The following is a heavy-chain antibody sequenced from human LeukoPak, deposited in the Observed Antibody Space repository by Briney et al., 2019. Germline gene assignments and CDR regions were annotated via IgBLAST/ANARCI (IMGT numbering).Heavy chain of an antibody. CDR1: GFTFSSYA. J-gene: IGHJ4*02. V-gene: IGHV3-30*18. CDR3: AKDYSSSWYSRVDQ. CDR2: ISYDETNK. Sequence: PGGSLRLSCAASGFTFSSYAMSWVRQAPGKGLEWVALISYDETNKLYADSVKGRFTISRDNSENTLYLQMSSLRPEDAAVYYCAKDYSSSWYSRVDQWGQGTLVTVSS. D-gene: IGHD6-13*01.